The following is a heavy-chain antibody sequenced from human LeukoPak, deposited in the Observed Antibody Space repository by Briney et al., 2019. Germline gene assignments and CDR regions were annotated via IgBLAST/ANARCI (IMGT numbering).Heavy chain of an antibody. CDR2: ISYDGSNK. Sequence: GGSLRLSCAASGFTFSSCGMHWVRQAPGKGLEWVAVISYDGSNKYYADSVKGRFTISRDNSKNTLYLQMNSLRAEDTAVYYCARADIVATFSGGFDYWGQGTLVTVSS. CDR3: ARADIVATFSGGFDY. V-gene: IGHV3-30*03. D-gene: IGHD5-12*01. J-gene: IGHJ4*02. CDR1: GFTFSSCG.